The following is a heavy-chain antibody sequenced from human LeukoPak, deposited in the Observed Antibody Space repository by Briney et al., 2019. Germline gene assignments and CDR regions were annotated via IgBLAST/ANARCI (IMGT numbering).Heavy chain of an antibody. D-gene: IGHD1-26*01. J-gene: IGHJ3*02. CDR2: INHSGST. V-gene: IGHV4-34*01. CDR1: GGSLSGYY. Sequence: SETLSLTCAVYGGSLSGYYCSWIRQPAEKVREWVGEINHSGSTKYNPSLKRRVSMSVDTSKNQFSLKLSSVTAADTAVYYCARMGVGATADAFDIWGQGTLVTVSS. CDR3: ARMGVGATADAFDI.